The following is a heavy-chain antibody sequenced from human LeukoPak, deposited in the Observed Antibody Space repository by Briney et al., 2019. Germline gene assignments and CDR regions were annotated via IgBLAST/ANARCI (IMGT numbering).Heavy chain of an antibody. V-gene: IGHV3-23*01. CDR3: AKLYSTGWYHFDY. J-gene: IGHJ4*02. CDR2: INGSAGGT. Sequence: GGSLRLSCAASGFIFSRFAMSWVRQAPGKGLEWVATINGSAGGTYYADSVKGRVTISRDNSKNTVYLQMNSLRAEDTAVYYCAKLYSTGWYHFDYWGQGTLVTVSS. D-gene: IGHD6-19*01. CDR1: GFIFSRFA.